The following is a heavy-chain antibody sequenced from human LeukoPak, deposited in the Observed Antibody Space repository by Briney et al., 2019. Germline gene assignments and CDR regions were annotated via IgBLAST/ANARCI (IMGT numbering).Heavy chain of an antibody. D-gene: IGHD3-16*01. J-gene: IGHJ4*02. CDR3: AACRHTDSAGQPLG. CDR2: IIPIFGTA. V-gene: IGHV1-69*05. Sequence: AVKVSCKASGGTFISYAISWVRQAPGQGLEWMGRIIPIFGTANYAQKFQDRVTITTDESTSTAYMELSSLRSADNAVYYYAACRHTDSAGQPLGWGQGTLVTVSS. CDR1: GGTFISYA.